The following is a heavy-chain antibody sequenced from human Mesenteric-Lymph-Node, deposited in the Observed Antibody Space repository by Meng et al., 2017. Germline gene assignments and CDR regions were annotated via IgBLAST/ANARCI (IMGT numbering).Heavy chain of an antibody. CDR3: ARGGSSDFEFAY. D-gene: IGHD6-19*01. CDR2: IWYDGSDK. CDR1: GFTFDDYG. Sequence: GESLKISCAASGFTFDDYGMHWVRQAPGKGLEWVTVIWYDGSDKYYADSVKGRFTISRENSKNTLYLQMNSLRAEDTAMYYCARGGSSDFEFAYWGQGTLVTVSS. V-gene: IGHV3-33*08. J-gene: IGHJ4*02.